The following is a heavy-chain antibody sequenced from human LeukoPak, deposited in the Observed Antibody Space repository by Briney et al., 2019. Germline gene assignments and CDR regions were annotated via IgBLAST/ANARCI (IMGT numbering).Heavy chain of an antibody. J-gene: IGHJ4*02. CDR2: IGYSGSEI. CDR3: ASDLTERNYYMAF. CDR1: GFTFISFG. Sequence: GGSLRLSCAASGFTFISFGMHWVRQAPGEGREWVAYIGYSGSEIYYADSLKGRFTISRDNSKNTVHLQLSSLRATDTALYSCASDLTERNYYMAFWGKGTLVTVSS. V-gene: IGHV3-30*02. D-gene: IGHD1-7*01.